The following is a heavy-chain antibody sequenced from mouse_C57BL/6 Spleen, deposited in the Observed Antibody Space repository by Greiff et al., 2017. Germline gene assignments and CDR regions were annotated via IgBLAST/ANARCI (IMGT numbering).Heavy chain of an antibody. V-gene: IGHV1-52*01. CDR2: IDPSDSET. CDR3: ARHYSNYDAMDY. Sequence: QVQLQQSGAELVRPGSSVKLSCKASGYTFTSYWMHWVKQRPIQGLEWIGNIDPSDSETHYNQKFKDKATLTVDKSSSTAYMQLSSLTSEDSAVYYCARHYSNYDAMDYWGQGTSVTVSS. J-gene: IGHJ4*01. CDR1: GYTFTSYW. D-gene: IGHD2-5*01.